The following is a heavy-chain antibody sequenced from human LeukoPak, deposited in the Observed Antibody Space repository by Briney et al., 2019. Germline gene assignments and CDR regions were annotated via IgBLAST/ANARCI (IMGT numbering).Heavy chain of an antibody. CDR1: GGSISSYY. J-gene: IGHJ6*03. CDR2: IYYSGST. V-gene: IGHV4-59*08. Sequence: TSSETLSLTCTVSGGSISSYYWSWIRRPPGKGLEWIGYIYYSGSTNYNPSLKSRITISVDTSKNQFSLKLSSVTAADTAVYYCARHKDYYYSYMDVWGKGTTVTISS. CDR3: ARHKDYYYSYMDV.